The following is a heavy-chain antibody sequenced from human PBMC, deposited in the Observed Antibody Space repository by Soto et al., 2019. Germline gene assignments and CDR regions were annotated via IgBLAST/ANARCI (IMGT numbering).Heavy chain of an antibody. Sequence: GGSLRLSCAASGFTFTSYSMNWVRQAPGQGLEWVSYITSKSTTIKYADSVKGRFTVSRDNAKNSLYLQLNSLRDEDTAVYYCAREMGACSNSSCYPGPYDSWGQGTLVTVSS. J-gene: IGHJ5*02. CDR2: ITSKSTTI. CDR3: AREMGACSNSSCYPGPYDS. V-gene: IGHV3-48*02. CDR1: GFTFTSYS. D-gene: IGHD2-2*01.